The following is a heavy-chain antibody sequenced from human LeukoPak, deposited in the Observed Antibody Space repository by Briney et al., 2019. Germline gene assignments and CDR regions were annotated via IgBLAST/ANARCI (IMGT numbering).Heavy chain of an antibody. D-gene: IGHD4-23*01. Sequence: GGSLRLSCAASGFTVSSNYMSWVRQAPGKGLEWVSVIYSGGSTYYADSVKGRFTISRDNSKNTLYLQMNSLRAEDAAVYYCARAKNAGGGTDAFDIWGQGTMVTVSS. V-gene: IGHV3-53*01. J-gene: IGHJ3*02. CDR1: GFTVSSNY. CDR3: ARAKNAGGGTDAFDI. CDR2: IYSGGST.